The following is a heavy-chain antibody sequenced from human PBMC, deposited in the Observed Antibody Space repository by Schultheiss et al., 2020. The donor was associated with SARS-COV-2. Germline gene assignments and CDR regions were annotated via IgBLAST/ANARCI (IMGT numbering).Heavy chain of an antibody. J-gene: IGHJ4*02. V-gene: IGHV4-59*01. D-gene: IGHD2-21*02. CDR1: GGSISSYY. CDR2: IYYSGST. Sequence: SETLSLTCTVSGGSISSYYWSWIRQPPGKGLEWIGYIYYSGSTNYNPSLKSRVTISVDTSKNQFSLKLSSVTAADTAVYYCARGGAYCGGDCPLDYWGQGTLVTVSS. CDR3: ARGGAYCGGDCPLDY.